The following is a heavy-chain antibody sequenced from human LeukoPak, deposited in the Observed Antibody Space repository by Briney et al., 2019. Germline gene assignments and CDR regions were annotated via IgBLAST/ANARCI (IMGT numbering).Heavy chain of an antibody. Sequence: GRSLRLSCAASGFTFSSYGKHWVRQAPGKGLEWVAVISYDGSNKYYADSVKGRFTISRDNSKNTLYLQMNSLRAEDTAVYYCAKDRRKDYDILTGYCGYWGQGTLVTVSS. CDR2: ISYDGSNK. D-gene: IGHD3-9*01. CDR1: GFTFSSYG. J-gene: IGHJ4*02. V-gene: IGHV3-30*18. CDR3: AKDRRKDYDILTGYCGY.